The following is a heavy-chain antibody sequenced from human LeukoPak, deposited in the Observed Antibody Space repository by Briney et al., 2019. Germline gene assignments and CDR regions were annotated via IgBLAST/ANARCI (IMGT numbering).Heavy chain of an antibody. V-gene: IGHV3-20*04. CDR3: AKGGYYDLDAFDI. J-gene: IGHJ3*02. D-gene: IGHD1-26*01. CDR2: INWNGGST. Sequence: PGGTLRLSCAASGFTFSSYAMSWVRQAPGKGLEWVSSINWNGGSTGYADSVKGRFTISRDNAKNSLYLQMNSLRAEDTALYYCAKGGYYDLDAFDIWGQGTMVTVSS. CDR1: GFTFSSYA.